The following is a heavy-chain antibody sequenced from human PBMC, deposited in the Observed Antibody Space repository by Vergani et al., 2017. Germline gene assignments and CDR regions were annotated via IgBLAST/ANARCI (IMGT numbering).Heavy chain of an antibody. CDR1: AGSFSGYY. Sequence: QVQLQQWGAGLLKPSETLSLTCAVYAGSFSGYYWSWIRQPPGKGLEWIGEINHSGSTNYNPSLKSRVTISVDTSKNQFSLQLTSVTAADSALYFCASIARAPTRRNPPPDYWGQGILVTVSS. CDR2: INHSGST. D-gene: IGHD3-16*02. CDR3: ASIARAPTRRNPPPDY. J-gene: IGHJ4*02. V-gene: IGHV4-34*01.